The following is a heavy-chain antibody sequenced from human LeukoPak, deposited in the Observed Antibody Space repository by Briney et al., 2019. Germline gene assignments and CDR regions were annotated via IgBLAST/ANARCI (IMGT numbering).Heavy chain of an antibody. CDR1: GGSISIYY. CDR2: IHTSEST. V-gene: IGHV4-4*07. CDR3: ARGTWAAGLDV. J-gene: IGHJ6*03. Sequence: PSETLSLTCTVSGGSISIYYWNWIRQPAGKGLEYIGRIHTSESTNYNPSLKSRVAVSVDTSKKQFSLILRSVTAADTAIYYCARGTWAAGLDVWGKGTTVTVSS. D-gene: IGHD6-13*01.